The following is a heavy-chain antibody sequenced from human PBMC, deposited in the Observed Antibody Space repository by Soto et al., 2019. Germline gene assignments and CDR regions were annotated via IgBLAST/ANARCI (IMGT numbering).Heavy chain of an antibody. CDR1: GGSFRGSY. D-gene: IGHD2-2*01. Sequence: SETLSLTCAVDGGSFRGSYWTWIRQTPGKGLEWIGEKSYRDRTKYNPSLRSRVTISVDMSKNQFSLQLRSVTAADTSVYYCARGVEYCSSDSCQNLYDFWGQGTLVTVSS. V-gene: IGHV4-34*01. CDR3: ARGVEYCSSDSCQNLYDF. CDR2: KSYRDRT. J-gene: IGHJ4*02.